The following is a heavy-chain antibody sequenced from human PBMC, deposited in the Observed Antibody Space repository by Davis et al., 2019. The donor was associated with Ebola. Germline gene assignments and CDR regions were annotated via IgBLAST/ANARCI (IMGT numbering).Heavy chain of an antibody. V-gene: IGHV4-34*01. Sequence: PSETLSLTCTVSGGSISSYYWSWIRQPAGKGLEWIGEINHSGSTNYNPSLKSRVTISVDTSKNQFSLKLSSVTAADTAVYYCARAPLYSLFDYWGQGTLVTVSS. J-gene: IGHJ4*02. CDR1: GGSISSYY. CDR3: ARAPLYSLFDY. D-gene: IGHD2-21*01. CDR2: INHSGST.